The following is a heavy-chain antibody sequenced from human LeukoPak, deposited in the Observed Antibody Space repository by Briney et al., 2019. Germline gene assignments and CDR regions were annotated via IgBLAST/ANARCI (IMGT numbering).Heavy chain of an antibody. V-gene: IGHV1-69*13. J-gene: IGHJ5*02. CDR1: GGTFSSYA. D-gene: IGHD3-3*01. Sequence: ASVKVSCKASGGTFSSYAISWVRQAPGQGLEWMGGIIPIFGTANYAQKCQGRVTITADESTSTAYMELSSLRSEDTAVYYCAREKGLTIFGGEGWFDPWGQGTLVTVSS. CDR3: AREKGLTIFGGEGWFDP. CDR2: IIPIFGTA.